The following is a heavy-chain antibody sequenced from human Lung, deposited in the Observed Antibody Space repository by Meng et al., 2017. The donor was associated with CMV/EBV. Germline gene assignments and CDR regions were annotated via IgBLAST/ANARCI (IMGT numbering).Heavy chain of an antibody. CDR1: GFTLRRYW. J-gene: IGHJ4*02. V-gene: IGHV3-74*03. Sequence: GEAGGGLVRPGGSLRLSCAVSGFTLRRYWMHWVRQAPGKGLEWVSRIDSDGRDITYADSVRGRFTISRDDAKNTLYLQMNSLRVEDTAVYYCARGVAESLGWEMGYWGQGTLVTVSS. D-gene: IGHD1-26*01. CDR2: IDSDGRDI. CDR3: ARGVAESLGWEMGY.